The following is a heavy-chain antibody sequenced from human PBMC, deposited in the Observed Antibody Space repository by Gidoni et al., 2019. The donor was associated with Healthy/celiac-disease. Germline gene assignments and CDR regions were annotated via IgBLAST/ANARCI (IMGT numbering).Heavy chain of an antibody. CDR1: GFTFSSYS. CDR2: ISSSSSYI. V-gene: IGHV3-21*01. CDR3: ARVELVGWYPHFDY. D-gene: IGHD6-19*01. J-gene: IGHJ4*02. Sequence: EVQLVESGGGLVKPGGSLRLSCAASGFTFSSYSMNWVRQAPGKGLEWVSSISSSSSYIYYADSVKGRFTISRDNAKNSLYLQMNSLRAEDTAVYYCARVELVGWYPHFDYWGQGTLVTVSS.